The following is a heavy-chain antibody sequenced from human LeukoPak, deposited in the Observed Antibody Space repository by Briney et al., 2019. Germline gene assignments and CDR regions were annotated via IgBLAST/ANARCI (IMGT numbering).Heavy chain of an antibody. CDR2: IYYSGST. CDR3: ARVPISTTARGYFDY. J-gene: IGHJ4*02. D-gene: IGHD4-17*01. CDR1: GGSVSSGSYY. Sequence: SETLSLTCTVSGGSVSSGSYYWSWIRQPPGKGLEWIGYIYYSGSTTYNPSLKSRVTISVDTSKNKFSLKLSSVTTADTAVYYWARVPISTTARGYFDYWGQGTLVTVSS. V-gene: IGHV4-61*01.